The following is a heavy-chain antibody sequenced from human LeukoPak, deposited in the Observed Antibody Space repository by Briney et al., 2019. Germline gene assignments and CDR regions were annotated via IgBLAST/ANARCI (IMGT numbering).Heavy chain of an antibody. V-gene: IGHV1-24*01. J-gene: IGHJ4*02. CDR3: ASRIRSGYDSYYFDY. CDR2: FDPEDGET. CDR1: GYNLTELS. D-gene: IGHD5-12*01. Sequence: ASVKVSCKVSGYNLTELSMHWVRQAPGKGLEWMGGFDPEDGETFYAQKFQGRVTMTEDTSTDTAYMELSSLRSEDAAVYYCASRIRSGYDSYYFDYWGQGTLVTVSS.